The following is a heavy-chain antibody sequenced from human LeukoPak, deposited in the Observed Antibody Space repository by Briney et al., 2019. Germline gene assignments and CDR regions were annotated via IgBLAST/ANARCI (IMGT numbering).Heavy chain of an antibody. CDR3: ARDLRMYSGSYYFDY. V-gene: IGHV1-18*01. D-gene: IGHD1-26*01. CDR2: ISAYNGNT. Sequence: ASVKVSCKASGYTFTSYGISWVRQAPGQGLERMGWISAYNGNTNYALKLQGRVTMTTDTSTSTAYMELRSLRSDDTAVYYCARDLRMYSGSYYFDYWGQGTLVTVSS. J-gene: IGHJ4*02. CDR1: GYTFTSYG.